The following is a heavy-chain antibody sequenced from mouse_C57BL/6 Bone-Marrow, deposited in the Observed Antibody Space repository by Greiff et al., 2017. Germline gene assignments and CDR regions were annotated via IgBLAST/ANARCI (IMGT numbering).Heavy chain of an antibody. Sequence: QVQLQQSGPELVKPGASVKLSCKASGYTFTSYDINWVKQRPGQGLEWIGWIYPRDGSTKYNEKFKGKATLTVDTSSRTAYMELHSLTSEDSAVYFCARDWLPSPGYWYFDVWGTGTTVTVSS. J-gene: IGHJ1*03. CDR1: GYTFTSYD. CDR2: IYPRDGST. V-gene: IGHV1-85*01. CDR3: ARDWLPSPGYWYFDV. D-gene: IGHD4-1*01.